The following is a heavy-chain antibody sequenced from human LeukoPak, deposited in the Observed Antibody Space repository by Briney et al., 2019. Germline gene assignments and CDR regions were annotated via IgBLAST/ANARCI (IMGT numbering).Heavy chain of an antibody. D-gene: IGHD2-2*01. CDR3: ARALLGYCSSTSCSQFDY. J-gene: IGHJ4*02. CDR1: GGSFSGYY. Sequence: SETLSLTCAVYGGSFSGYYWSWIRQPPGKGLEWIGEINHSGSTNYNPSLKSRVTISVDTSKSQFSLKLSSVTAADTAVYYCARALLGYCSSTSCSQFDYWGQGTLVTVSS. V-gene: IGHV4-34*01. CDR2: INHSGST.